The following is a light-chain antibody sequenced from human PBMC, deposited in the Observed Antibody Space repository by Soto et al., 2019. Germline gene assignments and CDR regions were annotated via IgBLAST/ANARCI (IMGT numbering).Light chain of an antibody. J-gene: IGLJ2*01. Sequence: QSVLTQPASVSGSPGQSITISCTGSSSDVGAYNYVSWYQQHPGKAPKLMIYDVTNRPSGVSNRFSGSKSGNTASLTISGLQAEDEAHYFCSSYTGSSTLVLFGGGTKLTVL. CDR3: SSYTGSSTLVL. V-gene: IGLV2-14*03. CDR1: SSDVGAYNY. CDR2: DVT.